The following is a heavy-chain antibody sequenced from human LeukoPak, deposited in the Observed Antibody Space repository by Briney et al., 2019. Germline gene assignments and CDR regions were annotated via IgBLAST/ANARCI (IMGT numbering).Heavy chain of an antibody. CDR1: GFTFSTYG. D-gene: IGHD3-10*02. Sequence: PGGTLRLSCVASGFTFSTYGMTWVRQSPGKGLEWVSYISSSGSTIYYADSVKGRFTISRDNAKNSLYLQMNSLRAEDTAVYYCAELGITMIGGVWGKGTTVTISS. V-gene: IGHV3-48*04. J-gene: IGHJ6*04. CDR3: AELGITMIGGV. CDR2: ISSSGSTI.